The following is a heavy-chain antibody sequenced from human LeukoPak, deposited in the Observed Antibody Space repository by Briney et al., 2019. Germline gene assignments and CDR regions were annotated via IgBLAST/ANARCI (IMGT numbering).Heavy chain of an antibody. Sequence: GASLRLSCAASGFTFSSYAMSWVRQAPGKGLEWVSAISGSGGSTYYADSVKGRFTISRDNSKNTLYPQMNSLRAEDTAVYYCAKDRWYYYDSSGYYHDYWGQGTLVTVSS. D-gene: IGHD3-22*01. J-gene: IGHJ4*02. CDR1: GFTFSSYA. CDR3: AKDRWYYYDSSGYYHDY. CDR2: ISGSGGST. V-gene: IGHV3-23*01.